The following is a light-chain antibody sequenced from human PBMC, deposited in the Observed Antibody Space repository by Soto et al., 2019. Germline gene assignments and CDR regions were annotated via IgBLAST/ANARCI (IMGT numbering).Light chain of an antibody. CDR3: QQYNNWPLT. Sequence: IVMTQSPATLSVSPGERATLSCRASQSVRNYLAWYQQRPGQAPRLLIFGASTRATDIPARFSGSGSGTEFTLTISSLQSEDFAVYYCQQYNNWPLTFGQGTKVEIK. V-gene: IGKV3-15*01. CDR2: GAS. J-gene: IGKJ1*01. CDR1: QSVRNY.